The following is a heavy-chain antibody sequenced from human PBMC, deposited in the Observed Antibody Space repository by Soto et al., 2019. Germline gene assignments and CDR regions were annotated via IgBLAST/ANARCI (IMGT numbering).Heavy chain of an antibody. J-gene: IGHJ4*02. CDR2: TYNSGST. V-gene: IGHV4-31*03. Sequence: QVQLQASGPGLVKPSQTLSLTCTVSGGSISSGDHYWSWIRQHSGKCLEWIGYTYNSGSTYYYPTLKRRVTVAVDTSKNQFSLRLSSVTAADTGVYYCARSGYSYGPNPLLYWGQGTLVTVSS. CDR3: ARSGYSYGPNPLLY. D-gene: IGHD5-18*01. CDR1: GGSISSGDHY.